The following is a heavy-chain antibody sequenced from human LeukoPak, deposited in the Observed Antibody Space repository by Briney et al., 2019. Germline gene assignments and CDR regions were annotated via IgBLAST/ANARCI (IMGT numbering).Heavy chain of an antibody. CDR2: IYYSGST. CDR1: GGSISSYY. D-gene: IGHD5-18*01. CDR3: ARGRGYNAFDI. V-gene: IGHV4-59*01. J-gene: IGHJ3*02. Sequence: SETLSLTCTVSGGSISSYYWSWLRQPPGKGLEWIGYIYYSGSTNYNPSLKSRVTISVDTSKNQFSLKLSSVTAADTAVYYCARGRGYNAFDIWGQGTMVTVSS.